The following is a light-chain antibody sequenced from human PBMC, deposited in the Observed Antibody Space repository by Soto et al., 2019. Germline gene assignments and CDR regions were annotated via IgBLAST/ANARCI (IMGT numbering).Light chain of an antibody. J-gene: IGLJ1*01. CDR1: SSDVGFYNY. CDR2: DVS. V-gene: IGLV2-14*03. Sequence: QSVLTQPASVSGSPGQSITISCTGTSSDVGFYNYVSWYQHHPGKAPKLMIYDVSNRPSGVSDRFSGSKSGNPASLTISGLQADDQADYYCSPYTSTNPLFVFGTGTKVTVL. CDR3: SPYTSTNPLFV.